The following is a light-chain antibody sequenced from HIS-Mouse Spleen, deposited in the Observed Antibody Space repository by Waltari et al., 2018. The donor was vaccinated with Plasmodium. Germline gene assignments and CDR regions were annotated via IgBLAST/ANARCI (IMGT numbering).Light chain of an antibody. CDR2: DAS. J-gene: IGKJ4*01. Sequence: AIQLTQSPSSLSASVGDRVTITFRASQGISSALAWYQQKPGKAPKLLIYDASSLERGVPSRFRGSGSGTDFTLTISSLQPEDVATYYCQQFNSYPLTFGGGTKVEIK. V-gene: IGKV1-13*02. CDR3: QQFNSYPLT. CDR1: QGISSA.